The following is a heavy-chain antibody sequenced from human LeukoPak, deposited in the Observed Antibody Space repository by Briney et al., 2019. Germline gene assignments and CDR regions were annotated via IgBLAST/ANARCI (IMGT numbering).Heavy chain of an antibody. CDR3: AKALRDTFYFYYMDV. J-gene: IGHJ6*03. V-gene: IGHV3-9*03. D-gene: IGHD5-18*01. CDR1: GFTFGDYG. CDR2: ISWNSGSI. Sequence: GRSLRLSCAASGFTFGDYGMHWVRRAPGKGLEWVSFISWNSGSILYADSVKGRFSISRDNAKNSLYLQMNSLRAEDMAFYYCAKALRDTFYFYYMDVWGKGTTVTVSS.